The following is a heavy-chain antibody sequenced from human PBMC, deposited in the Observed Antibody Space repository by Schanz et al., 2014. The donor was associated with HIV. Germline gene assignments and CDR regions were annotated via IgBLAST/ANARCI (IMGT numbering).Heavy chain of an antibody. CDR3: GRGTRYERDYVGPRSDGMDV. Sequence: VQLKQWGAGLLKPSETLSLTCAVYGGSFSGYFWNWIRQSPGKGLEWIGEINHSGSTNYNPSLKSRVSISVDTSKNQFSLTLPSVTAADTAVYFCGRGTRYERDYVGPRSDGMDVWGQGTTVIVSS. D-gene: IGHD4-17*01. CDR1: GGSFSGYF. V-gene: IGHV4-34*01. CDR2: INHSGST. J-gene: IGHJ6*02.